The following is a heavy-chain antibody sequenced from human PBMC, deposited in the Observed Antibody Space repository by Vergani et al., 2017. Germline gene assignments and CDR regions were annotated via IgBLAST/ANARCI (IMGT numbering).Heavy chain of an antibody. V-gene: IGHV1-46*01. CDR3: ARWDGAEYYYYGMDV. Sequence: QVQLVQSGAEVKKPGASVKVSCKASGYTFTSYYMHWVRQAPGQGLEWMGIINPSGGSTSYAQKFQGRVTMTRDTSTSTVYMELSSLRSEDTAVYYCARWDGAEYYYYGMDVWGQGTTVTVSS. J-gene: IGHJ6*02. D-gene: IGHD1-26*01. CDR2: INPSGGST. CDR1: GYTFTSYY.